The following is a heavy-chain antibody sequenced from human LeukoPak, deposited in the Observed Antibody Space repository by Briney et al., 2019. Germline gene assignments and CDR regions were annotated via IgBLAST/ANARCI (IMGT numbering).Heavy chain of an antibody. CDR2: IYYSGNT. D-gene: IGHD3-22*01. V-gene: IGHV4-59*06. CDR1: GGSISSYY. Sequence: SETLSLTCTVSGGSISSYYWSWIRQPPGKGLEWIGYIYYSGNTYYNPSLKSRVTISVDTSKDQFSLKLSSVTAADTAVYYCARGYDSSGHYFDYWGQGTLVTVSS. CDR3: ARGYDSSGHYFDY. J-gene: IGHJ4*02.